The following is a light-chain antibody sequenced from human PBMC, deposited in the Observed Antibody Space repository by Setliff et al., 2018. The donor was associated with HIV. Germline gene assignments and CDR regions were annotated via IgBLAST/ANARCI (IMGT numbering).Light chain of an antibody. Sequence: QSVLAQPPSASGSPGQSVAISCTGTSSDIGSHNHVSWYQQYPGKAPKLMIYELSQRPSGVPDRFSGSKSGNTASVTVSGLQAEDEADYYCASYAGDGVHDIYVFGTGTKVTVL. CDR2: ELS. J-gene: IGLJ1*01. V-gene: IGLV2-8*01. CDR1: SSDIGSHNH. CDR3: ASYAGDGVHDIYV.